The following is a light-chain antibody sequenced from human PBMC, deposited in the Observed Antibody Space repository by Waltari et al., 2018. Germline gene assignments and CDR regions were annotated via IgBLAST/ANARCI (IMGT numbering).Light chain of an antibody. J-gene: IGLJ3*02. CDR3: LLYMGSGIWV. CDR2: KAN. Sequence: QTVVTQEPSLSVSPGGTVTLTCALSSGSLSSTSYASWYQQTPGQAPRTLVYKANRRALGVLARFSGSILGNKAALTVTGAQADDESDYYCLLYMGSGIWVFGGGTKLTVL. V-gene: IGLV8-61*01. CDR1: SGSLSSTSY.